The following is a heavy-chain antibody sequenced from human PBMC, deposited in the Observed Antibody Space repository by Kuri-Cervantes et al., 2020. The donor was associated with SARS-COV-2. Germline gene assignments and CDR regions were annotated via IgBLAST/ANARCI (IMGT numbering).Heavy chain of an antibody. Sequence: GESLKISCKGSGYSFTSYWIGWVRQMPGKGLEWTGIIYPGDSDTRYSPSFQGQVTISADKSISTAYLQWSSLKASDTAMYYCARSAAPPALYYGMDVWGQGTTVTVSS. CDR2: IYPGDSDT. CDR1: GYSFTSYW. J-gene: IGHJ6*02. V-gene: IGHV5-51*01. CDR3: ARSAAPPALYYGMDV. D-gene: IGHD2-15*01.